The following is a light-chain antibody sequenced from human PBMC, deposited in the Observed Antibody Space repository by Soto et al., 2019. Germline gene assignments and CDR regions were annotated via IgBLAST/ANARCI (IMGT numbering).Light chain of an antibody. CDR2: GAS. CDR3: QQYGSSLTWT. Sequence: EIVLTQSPATLFLSPGERATLSCRASQSVSSYLAWYQQKPGQAPRLLIYGASNRATGISDRFSGSGSGTDFTLTISRLEPEDFAVYYCQQYGSSLTWTFGQGTKVDIK. CDR1: QSVSSY. J-gene: IGKJ1*01. V-gene: IGKV3-20*01.